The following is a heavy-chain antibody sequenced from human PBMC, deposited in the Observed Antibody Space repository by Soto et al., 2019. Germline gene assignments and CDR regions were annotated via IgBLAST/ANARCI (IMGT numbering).Heavy chain of an antibody. CDR1: GFSLSTSGVG. CDR2: IYWDDDK. V-gene: IGHV2-5*02. D-gene: IGHD5-18*01. CDR3: ARGTAMRVSFDY. J-gene: IGHJ4*02. Sequence: QITLKESGPTLVKPTQTLTLTCTFSGFSLSTSGVGVGWIRQPPGKALEWLALIYWDDDKRYSPSLKSRLTIPKATSKNQVVLTLTNMDPVDTATYYCARGTAMRVSFDYWGQGTLVTVSS.